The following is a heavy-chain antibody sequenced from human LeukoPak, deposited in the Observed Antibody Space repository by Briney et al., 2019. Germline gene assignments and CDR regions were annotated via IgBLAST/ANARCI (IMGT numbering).Heavy chain of an antibody. CDR1: GGSISRGDYY. CDR3: ARGLRFLEWLHYYFDY. Sequence: SETLSLTCTVSGGSISRGDYYWSWIRQPPGKGLEWIGYIYYSGSTYYNPSLKSRVTISVDTSKNQFSLKLSSVTAADTAVYYCARGLRFLEWLHYYFDYWGQGTLVTVSS. CDR2: IYYSGST. J-gene: IGHJ4*02. V-gene: IGHV4-30-4*08. D-gene: IGHD3-3*01.